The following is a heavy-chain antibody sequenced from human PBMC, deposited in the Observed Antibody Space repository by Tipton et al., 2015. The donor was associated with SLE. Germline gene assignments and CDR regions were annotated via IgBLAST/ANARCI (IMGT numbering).Heavy chain of an antibody. Sequence: SLRLSCAASGFTFSDYYMSWIRQAPGKGLEWVSYISSSSSYTNYADSVKGRFTISRDNAKNSLYLQMNSLRAEDTAVYYCARPLGYCSSTSCPDAFDIWGQGTMVTVSS. CDR1: GFTFSDYY. CDR2: ISSSSSYT. J-gene: IGHJ3*02. D-gene: IGHD2-2*01. CDR3: ARPLGYCSSTSCPDAFDI. V-gene: IGHV3-11*06.